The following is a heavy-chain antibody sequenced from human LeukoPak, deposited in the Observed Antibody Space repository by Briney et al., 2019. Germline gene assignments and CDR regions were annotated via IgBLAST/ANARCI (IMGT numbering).Heavy chain of an antibody. J-gene: IGHJ4*02. CDR2: IHYSGST. V-gene: IGHV4-59*01. D-gene: IGHD6-13*01. Sequence: PSETLSLTCTVSGGSLNSYYWSWIRQPPGRGLEWIGSIHYSGSTSYNPSLRSRVTISVDKSKYQFILRLSSVTATDTAVYYCARRVHRSSWSSYFDYWGQETLVTVFS. CDR3: ARRVHRSSWSSYFDY. CDR1: GGSLNSYY.